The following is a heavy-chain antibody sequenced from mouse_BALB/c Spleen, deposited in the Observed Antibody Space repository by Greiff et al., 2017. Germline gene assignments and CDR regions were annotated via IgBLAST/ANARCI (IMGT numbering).Heavy chain of an antibody. J-gene: IGHJ4*01. CDR3: ARPGYYDAMDY. Sequence: EVQLVESGGGLVQPGGSRKLSCAASGFTFSSFGMHWVRQAPEKGLEWVAYISSGSSTIYYADTVKGRFTISRDNPKNTLFLQMTSLRSEDTAMYYCARPGYYDAMDYWGQGTSVTVSS. CDR2: ISSGSSTI. V-gene: IGHV5-17*02. D-gene: IGHD2-2*01. CDR1: GFTFSSFG.